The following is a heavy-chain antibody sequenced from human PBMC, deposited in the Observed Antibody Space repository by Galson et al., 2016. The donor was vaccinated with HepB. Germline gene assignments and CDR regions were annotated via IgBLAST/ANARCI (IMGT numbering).Heavy chain of an antibody. V-gene: IGHV3-30*18. CDR3: AKDLYGSGSSIDY. D-gene: IGHD3-10*01. CDR1: GFSFSSYG. CDR2: ILYDGTNK. J-gene: IGHJ4*02. Sequence: SLRLSCAASGFSFSSYGLQWVRQAPGKGLEWVAIILYDGTNKYYADSVKGRFTISRDTSKNTLYLQMNSLRAEDTAVYYCAKDLYGSGSSIDYWGQGTLVTASS.